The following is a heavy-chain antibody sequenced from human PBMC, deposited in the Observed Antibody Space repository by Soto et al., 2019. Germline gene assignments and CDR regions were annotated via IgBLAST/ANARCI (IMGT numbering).Heavy chain of an antibody. CDR2: ISYDGSNK. CDR1: GFTFSSHG. D-gene: IGHD3-3*01. V-gene: IGHV3-30*18. Sequence: GGSLRLSCAASGFTFSSHGMHWVRQAPGKGLEWVAVISYDGSNKYYADSVKGRFTISRDNSKNTLYLQMNSLRAEDTAVYYCAKGQIGFLEWFPKNGKKNWFDPWGQGTLVTVSS. CDR3: AKGQIGFLEWFPKNGKKNWFDP. J-gene: IGHJ5*02.